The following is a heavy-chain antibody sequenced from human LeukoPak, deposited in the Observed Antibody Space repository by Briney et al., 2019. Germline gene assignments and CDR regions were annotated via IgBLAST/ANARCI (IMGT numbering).Heavy chain of an antibody. CDR1: GYTFTNFG. CDR3: ARDNYDSSGMKG. CDR2: ISAYNGNT. Sequence: ASVKVSCKASGYTFTNFGIFWVRQAPGQGLEWMGWISAYNGNTNYAQKLQGRVTMTTDTSTSTAYMELRSLRSDDTAVYYCARDNYDSSGMKGWGQGTLVTVSS. V-gene: IGHV1-18*01. J-gene: IGHJ4*02. D-gene: IGHD3-22*01.